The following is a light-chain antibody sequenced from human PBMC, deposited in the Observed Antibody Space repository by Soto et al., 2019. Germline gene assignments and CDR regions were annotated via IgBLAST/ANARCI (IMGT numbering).Light chain of an antibody. Sequence: QLVLTQPASVSGSPAQSITISCTGSSSDVGGSGLVSWYQFHPGKAPKLLIFEGFKRPSGVSNRFSGSKSGSTASLTISGLQAEDEADYYCCSYAGRSTWDVVFGGGTKVTVL. CDR1: SSDVGGSGL. CDR3: CSYAGRSTWDVV. CDR2: EGF. V-gene: IGLV2-23*01. J-gene: IGLJ2*01.